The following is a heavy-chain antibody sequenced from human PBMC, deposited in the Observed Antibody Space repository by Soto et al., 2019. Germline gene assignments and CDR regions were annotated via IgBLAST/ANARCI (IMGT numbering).Heavy chain of an antibody. V-gene: IGHV3-23*01. CDR3: ATGSIEYSASVDN. CDR1: GFSFSSDA. Sequence: DVQLLESAGGLVQPGGSLRLSCAASGFSFSSDAMVWVRQAPGKGLEWVAVISARAGSSYFADSVKGRFTLSRDNSKNVLALEMNSLRAEATAIYCCATGSIEYSASVDNWGQGTLVVVSS. CDR2: ISARAGSS. D-gene: IGHD5-12*01. J-gene: IGHJ4*02.